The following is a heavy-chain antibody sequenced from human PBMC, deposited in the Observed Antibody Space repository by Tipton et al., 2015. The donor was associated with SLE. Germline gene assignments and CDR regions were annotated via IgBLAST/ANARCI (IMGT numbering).Heavy chain of an antibody. CDR3: AREDNFRAFDF. CDR2: MYSGGNT. J-gene: IGHJ3*01. V-gene: IGHV3-66*02. D-gene: IGHD1-20*01. CDR1: GFTVSSNY. Sequence: SLRLSCAASGFTVSSNYMSWVRQAPGKGLEWVSVMYSGGNTDYADSVEGRFTISRDNSKNTLYLQMNSLRVEDTAVYYCAREDNFRAFDFWGQGTMVTVSS.